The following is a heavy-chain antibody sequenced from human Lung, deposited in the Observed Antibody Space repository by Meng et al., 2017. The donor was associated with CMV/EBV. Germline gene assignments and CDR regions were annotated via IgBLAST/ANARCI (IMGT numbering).Heavy chain of an antibody. CDR1: GGSISTSSW. Sequence: QVQPQESGPRLVRPSGTPSPTSAVSGGSISTSSWWSWVRQPPGKGLEWIGEIYHSGSTNYNPSLKSRVTISVDKSKNQFSLKLSSVTAADTAVYYCASFPPPGKQWLVTDYWGQGTLVTVSS. J-gene: IGHJ4*02. CDR3: ASFPPPGKQWLVTDY. D-gene: IGHD6-19*01. V-gene: IGHV4-4*02. CDR2: IYHSGST.